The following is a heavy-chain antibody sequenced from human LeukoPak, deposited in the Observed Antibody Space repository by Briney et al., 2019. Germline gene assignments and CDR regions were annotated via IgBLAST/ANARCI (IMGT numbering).Heavy chain of an antibody. CDR1: GGSISSGSYY. CDR2: IYTSGST. J-gene: IGHJ4*02. Sequence: SETLSLTCTVSGGSISSGSYYWRWIRQPAGKGLEWIGRIYTSGSTNYNPSLKSRVTISVDTSKNQFSLKLSSVTAADTAVYYCARDSYSSGWYFDYWGQGTLVTVSS. CDR3: ARDSYSSGWYFDY. V-gene: IGHV4-61*02. D-gene: IGHD6-19*01.